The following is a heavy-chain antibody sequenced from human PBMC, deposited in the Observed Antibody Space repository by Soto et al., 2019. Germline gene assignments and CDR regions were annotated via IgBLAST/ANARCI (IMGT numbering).Heavy chain of an antibody. J-gene: IGHJ2*01. CDR2: IRSKAYGGTT. Sequence: GGSLRLSCTASGFTFGYYAMSWVRQSPGKGLEWVGFIRSKAYGGTTEYAASVKGRFTISRDDSKSIAYLQMNSLKTEDTAVYYCTRDVGPYGGNSFVYFDLWGRGTLVTVSS. V-gene: IGHV3-49*04. CDR1: GFTFGYYA. CDR3: TRDVGPYGGNSFVYFDL. D-gene: IGHD4-17*01.